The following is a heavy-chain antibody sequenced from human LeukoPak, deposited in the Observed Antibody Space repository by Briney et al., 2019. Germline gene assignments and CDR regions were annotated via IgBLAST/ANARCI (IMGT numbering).Heavy chain of an antibody. CDR1: GGSIRRYY. CDR3: ARRDYGEHFDY. J-gene: IGHJ4*02. D-gene: IGHD4-17*01. V-gene: IGHV4-59*01. CDR2: IYYSGST. Sequence: KSSETLSLNCTGSGGSIRRYYRSLIRPPPGKGLEWIGYIYYSGSTNYNPSLKSRVTISVDTSKNQFSLKLSSVAAADTAVYYCARRDYGEHFDYWGQGTLVTVSS.